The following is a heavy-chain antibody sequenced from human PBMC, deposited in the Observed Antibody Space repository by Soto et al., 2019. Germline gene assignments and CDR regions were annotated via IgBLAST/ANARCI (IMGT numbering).Heavy chain of an antibody. CDR2: IIPILGIA. J-gene: IGHJ6*03. CDR1: GGTFSSYT. CDR3: ARQQQLERADFYYYYYYMDV. Sequence: ASVKVSCKASGGTFSSYTISWVRQAPGQGLEWMGRIIPILGIANYAQKFQGRVTITADKSTSTAYMELSSLRSEDTAVYYCARQQQLERADFYYYYYYMDVWGKGTTVTVSS. D-gene: IGHD6-13*01. V-gene: IGHV1-69*02.